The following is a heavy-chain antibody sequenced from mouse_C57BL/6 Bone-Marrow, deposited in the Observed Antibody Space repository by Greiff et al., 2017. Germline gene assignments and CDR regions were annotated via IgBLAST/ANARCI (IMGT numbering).Heavy chain of an antibody. D-gene: IGHD2-1*01. Sequence: DVQLQESGPGLVKPSQSLSLTCSVTGYSITSGYYWNWIRQFPGNKLEWMGYISYDGSNNYNPSLKNRISITRDTSKNQFFLKLNSVTTEDTATYYCAREGNSPYYIDYWGQGTTLTDSS. CDR2: ISYDGSN. CDR3: AREGNSPYYIDY. CDR1: GYSITSGYY. J-gene: IGHJ2*01. V-gene: IGHV3-6*01.